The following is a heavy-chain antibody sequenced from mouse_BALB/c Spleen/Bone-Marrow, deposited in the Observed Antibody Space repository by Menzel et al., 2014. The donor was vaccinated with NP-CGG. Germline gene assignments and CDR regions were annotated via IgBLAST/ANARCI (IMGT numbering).Heavy chain of an antibody. J-gene: IGHJ2*01. CDR1: GFTFSSYG. V-gene: IGHV5-9-2*01. CDR3: ATGDYDGVFDY. Sequence: EVKLVESGGGLVKPGGSLKLSCAASGFTFSSYGMSWVRQTPEKRLEWVATISGGGSYTYYPDSVKGRFTISRDNAKNNLYLQMSSLRSEDTALYYCATGDYDGVFDYWGQGTTLTVSS. CDR2: ISGGGSYT. D-gene: IGHD2-4*01.